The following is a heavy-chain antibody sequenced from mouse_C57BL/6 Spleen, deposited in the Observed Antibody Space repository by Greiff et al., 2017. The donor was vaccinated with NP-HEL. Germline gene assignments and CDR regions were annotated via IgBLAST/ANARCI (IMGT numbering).Heavy chain of an antibody. D-gene: IGHD1-1*01. V-gene: IGHV14-4*01. CDR3: TTRDTTVVATGYFDV. CDR2: IDPENGDT. CDR1: GFNIKDDY. Sequence: VHVKQSGAELVRPGASVKLSCTASGFNIKDDYMHWVKQRPEQGLEWIGWIDPENGDTEYASKFQGKATITADTSSNTAYLQLSSLTSEDTAVYYCTTRDTTVVATGYFDVWGTGTTVTVSS. J-gene: IGHJ1*03.